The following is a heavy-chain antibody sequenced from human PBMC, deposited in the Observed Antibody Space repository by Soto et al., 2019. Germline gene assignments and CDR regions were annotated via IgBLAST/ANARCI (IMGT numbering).Heavy chain of an antibody. CDR1: GYTFTSYY. J-gene: IGHJ4*02. CDR2: INPSGGST. CDR3: ARWGYYDSSGYSPGPPFDY. V-gene: IGHV1-46*01. Sequence: QVQLVQSGAEVKKPGASVKVSCKASGYTFTSYYMHWVRQAPGQGLEWMGIINPSGGSTSYAQKFQGRVTMTRDTSTSTVYMELSSLRSEDTAVYYCARWGYYDSSGYSPGPPFDYWGQGTLLTVSS. D-gene: IGHD3-22*01.